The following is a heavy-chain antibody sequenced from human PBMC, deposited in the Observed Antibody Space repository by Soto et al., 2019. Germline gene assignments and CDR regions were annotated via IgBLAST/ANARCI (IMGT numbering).Heavy chain of an antibody. D-gene: IGHD5-18*01. Sequence: GGSLRLSCAASGFTFSGYAMAWVRQAPGKGLEWVSTISSGGGSTSYADSVKGRLTISRDQSKSTLYLQMITLRAEDTAVYYCAKTGGGYNYGHFDSWGQGTLVTVSS. J-gene: IGHJ4*02. CDR2: ISSGGGST. V-gene: IGHV3-23*01. CDR1: GFTFSGYA. CDR3: AKTGGGYNYGHFDS.